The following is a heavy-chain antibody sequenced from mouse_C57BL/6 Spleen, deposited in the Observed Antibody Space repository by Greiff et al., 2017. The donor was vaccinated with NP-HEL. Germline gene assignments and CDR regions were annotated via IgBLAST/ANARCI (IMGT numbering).Heavy chain of an antibody. J-gene: IGHJ3*01. D-gene: IGHD4-1*01. Sequence: EVHLVESGGGLVKPGGSLKLSCAASGFTFSSYAMSWVRQTPEKRLEWVATISDGGSYTYYPDNVKGRFTISRDNAKNNLYLQMSHLKSEDTAMYYCARDNMGRRFAYWGQGTLVTVSA. CDR3: ARDNMGRRFAY. V-gene: IGHV5-4*01. CDR2: ISDGGSYT. CDR1: GFTFSSYA.